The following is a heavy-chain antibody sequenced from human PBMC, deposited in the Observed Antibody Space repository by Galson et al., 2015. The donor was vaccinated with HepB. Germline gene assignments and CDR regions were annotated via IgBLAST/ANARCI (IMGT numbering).Heavy chain of an antibody. J-gene: IGHJ6*03. CDR3: AGHFSDIVVVPAATYYYYYYMDV. D-gene: IGHD2-2*01. Sequence: QSGAEVKKPGESLKISCKGSGYSFTSYWIGWVRQMPGKGLEWIGIIYPGDSDTRYSPSFQGQVTISADKSISTAYLQWSSLKASDTAMYYCAGHFSDIVVVPAATYYYYYYMDVWGKGTTVTVS. CDR2: IYPGDSDT. V-gene: IGHV5-51*01. CDR1: GYSFTSYW.